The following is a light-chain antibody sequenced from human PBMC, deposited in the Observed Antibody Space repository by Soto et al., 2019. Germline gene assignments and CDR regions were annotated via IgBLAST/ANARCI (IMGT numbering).Light chain of an antibody. CDR2: AAS. CDR3: QQSYRTPRT. V-gene: IGKV1-39*01. CDR1: QSISSY. Sequence: DIQMTQSPSSLSASVGDRVTITCRASQSISSYLNWYQQNPGKAPKFLIYAASSLQSGVPSRFSGSGSGTDFTLTISSLQPEDFATYYCQQSYRTPRTFGRGTKVEIK. J-gene: IGKJ1*01.